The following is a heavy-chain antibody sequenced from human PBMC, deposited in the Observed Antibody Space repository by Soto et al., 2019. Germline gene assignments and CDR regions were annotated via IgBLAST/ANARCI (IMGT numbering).Heavy chain of an antibody. CDR1: GFTFSSYV. CDR2: ISYDGSNK. V-gene: IGHV3-30*18. J-gene: IGHJ3*02. Sequence: GGSLRLSCAASGFTFSSYVMHWVRQSPGKGLEWVAVISYDGSNKYYADSVRGRFTISRDNSKNTLWLQMNTLRAEDTAVYYCAKLRSSSWTQYAFDIWGHGTMVTVSS. D-gene: IGHD6-13*01. CDR3: AKLRSSSWTQYAFDI.